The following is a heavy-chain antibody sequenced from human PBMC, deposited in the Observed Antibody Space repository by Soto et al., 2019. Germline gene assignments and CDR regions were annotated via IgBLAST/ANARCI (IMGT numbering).Heavy chain of an antibody. D-gene: IGHD2-21*02. Sequence: ASVKVSCKASGYTFTSYYVHWIRQAPGQGLEWMGIINASGGRTTYAPKFQGRVTMTGDTSTSTVYMELSSLTSEDTATYFCGRILPPATFDYWGQGTLVTVPS. J-gene: IGHJ4*02. V-gene: IGHV1-46*03. CDR1: GYTFTSYY. CDR2: INASGGRT. CDR3: GRILPPATFDY.